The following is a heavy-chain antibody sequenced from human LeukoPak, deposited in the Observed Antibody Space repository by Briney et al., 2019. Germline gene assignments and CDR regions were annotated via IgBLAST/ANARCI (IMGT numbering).Heavy chain of an antibody. CDR3: ARAHRYYYDSSGYYDY. D-gene: IGHD3-22*01. J-gene: IGHJ4*02. CDR2: ISYDGSNK. CDR1: GFTFSSYA. Sequence: GGSLGLSCAASGFTFSSYAMHWVRQAPGKGLEWVAVISYDGSNKYYADSVKGRFTISRDNSKNTLYLQMNSPRAEDTAVYYCARAHRYYYDSSGYYDYWGQGTLVTVSS. V-gene: IGHV3-30*04.